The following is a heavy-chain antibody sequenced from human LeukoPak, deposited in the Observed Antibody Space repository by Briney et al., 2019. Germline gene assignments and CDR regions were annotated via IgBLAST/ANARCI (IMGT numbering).Heavy chain of an antibody. V-gene: IGHV3-21*01. D-gene: IGHD1/OR15-1a*01. Sequence: PGGSLRLSCAASGFTFSSYAMHWVRQAPGKGLEWVSSISSSSSYIYYADSVKGRFTISRDNAKNSLYLQMNSLGAEDTAVYYCARALWGPITGTEGIDYWGQGTLVTVSS. J-gene: IGHJ4*02. CDR3: ARALWGPITGTEGIDY. CDR1: GFTFSSYA. CDR2: ISSSSSYI.